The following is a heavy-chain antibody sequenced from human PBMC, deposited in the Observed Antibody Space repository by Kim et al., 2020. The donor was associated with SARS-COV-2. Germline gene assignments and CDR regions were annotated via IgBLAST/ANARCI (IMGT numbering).Heavy chain of an antibody. CDR3: ARERGSGSYHAPFDY. V-gene: IGHV1-69*13. D-gene: IGHD1-26*01. Sequence: SVKVSCKASGGTFSSYAISWVRQAPGQGLEWMGGIIPIFGTANYAQKFQGRVTITADESTSTAYMELSSLRSEDTAVYYCARERGSGSYHAPFDYWGQGTLVTVSS. CDR1: GGTFSSYA. J-gene: IGHJ4*02. CDR2: IIPIFGTA.